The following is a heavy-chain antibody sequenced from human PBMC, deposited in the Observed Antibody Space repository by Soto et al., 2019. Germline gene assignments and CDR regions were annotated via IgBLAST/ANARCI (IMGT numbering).Heavy chain of an antibody. J-gene: IGHJ4*02. V-gene: IGHV4-34*01. CDR1: GGSFSGYY. CDR2: SNHSGST. Sequence: QVQLQQWGAGLLKPSETLSLTCAVYGGSFSGYYWSWIRQPPGKGLECIGESNHSGSTNYNPSLKSRVTISVDTSKNQFSLKLSSVTAADTAVYYCARVRRRGSAPGGPMTSYLGYGSGAPLDYWGQGTLVTVSS. CDR3: ARVRRRGSAPGGPMTSYLGYGSGAPLDY. D-gene: IGHD3-10*01.